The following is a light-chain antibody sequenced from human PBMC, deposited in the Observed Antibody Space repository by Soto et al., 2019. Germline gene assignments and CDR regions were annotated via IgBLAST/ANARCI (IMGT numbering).Light chain of an antibody. CDR1: QSVSSNS. CDR3: KQYDNSTGT. J-gene: IGKJ1*01. V-gene: IGKV3-20*01. Sequence: EIVLTQSPGTLSLSPGERATLSCRASQSVSSNSLAWFQQKPGQAPRLLISGASSRATGIPDRFSGSGSGTDFTLTISRLEPEDFAVYYCKQYDNSTGTFGQGTKVEV. CDR2: GAS.